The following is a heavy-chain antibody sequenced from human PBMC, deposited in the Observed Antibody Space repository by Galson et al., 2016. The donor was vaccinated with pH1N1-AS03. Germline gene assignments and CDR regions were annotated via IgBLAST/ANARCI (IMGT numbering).Heavy chain of an antibody. J-gene: IGHJ4*02. Sequence: KASEGTFSNFGISWVRQAPGQGLEWMGGFIPIFGTANVAQKFKGRVTITADNLELSSLRSDDAAVYYCARDNDYDTGAFYGHFDFWGQGTLLVVSS. V-gene: IGHV1-69*06. CDR3: ARDNDYDTGAFYGHFDF. D-gene: IGHD3-22*01. CDR2: FIPIFGTA. CDR1: EGTFSNFG.